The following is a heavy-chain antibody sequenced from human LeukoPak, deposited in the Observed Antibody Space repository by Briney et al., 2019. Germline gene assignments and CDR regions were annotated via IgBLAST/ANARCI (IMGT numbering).Heavy chain of an antibody. CDR3: ARDRGRYYDSRGFYWGYYFDS. CDR2: ISYDGSNK. Sequence: GGSLRLSCAASGFTFSSYGMHWVRQAPGKGLEWVAVISYDGSNKYYADSVKGRFTISRDNSKNTLYLQMSSVRVDDTAVYYCARDRGRYYDSRGFYWGYYFDSWGQGILVTVST. J-gene: IGHJ4*02. V-gene: IGHV3-30*03. CDR1: GFTFSSYG. D-gene: IGHD3-22*01.